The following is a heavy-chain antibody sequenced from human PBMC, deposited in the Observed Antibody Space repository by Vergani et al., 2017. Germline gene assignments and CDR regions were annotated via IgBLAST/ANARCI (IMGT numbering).Heavy chain of an antibody. V-gene: IGHV4-59*01. D-gene: IGHD2-2*02. CDR2: IYYSGST. CDR1: GGSISSYY. J-gene: IGHJ5*02. CDR3: ARLVVVPAAILLGWFDP. Sequence: QVQLQESGPGLVKPSETLSLTCTVSGGSISSYYWSWIRQPPGKGLEWIGYIYYSGSTNYNPSLKSRDTISVDTSKNQFSLKLSSVTAADTAVYYCARLVVVPAAILLGWFDPWGQGTLVTVSS.